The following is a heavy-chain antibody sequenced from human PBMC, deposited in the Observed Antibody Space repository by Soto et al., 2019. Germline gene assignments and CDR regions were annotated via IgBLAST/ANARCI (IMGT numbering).Heavy chain of an antibody. V-gene: IGHV4-61*01. CDR1: GGSVSIGRYY. D-gene: IGHD3-10*01. CDR3: ARDYYGSGSSRAFDY. CDR2: IYYSEST. J-gene: IGHJ4*02. Sequence: SETLSLTCTVSGGSVSIGRYYWSWIRQPPGKGLEWIGYIYYSESTNYNPSLKSRVTISVDTAKNQFTLKLSSVTAADTAVYYCARDYYGSGSSRAFDYWGQGTLVTVSS.